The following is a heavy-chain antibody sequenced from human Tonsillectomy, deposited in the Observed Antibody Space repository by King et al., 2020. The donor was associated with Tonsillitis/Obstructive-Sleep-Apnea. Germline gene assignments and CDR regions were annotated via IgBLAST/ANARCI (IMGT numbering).Heavy chain of an antibody. J-gene: IGHJ4*02. V-gene: IGHV3-74*01. CDR1: GFTFSTYW. CDR3: ARGGPKGSTDY. CDR2: IKSDGSST. Sequence: VQLVESGGGLVQPGGSLRLSCAASGFTFSTYWMYWVRKAPGKGLLWVSRIKSDGSSTSYADSVKGRFTISRDDARNTLYLQMNSLRAEDTAVYYCARGGPKGSTDYWGQGTLVTVSS. D-gene: IGHD2-15*01.